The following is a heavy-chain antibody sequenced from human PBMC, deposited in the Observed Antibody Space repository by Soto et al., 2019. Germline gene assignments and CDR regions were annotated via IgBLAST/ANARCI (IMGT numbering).Heavy chain of an antibody. CDR2: IWYDGSNK. D-gene: IGHD6-6*01. CDR1: RFTVSSSG. J-gene: IGHJ6*03. V-gene: IGHV3-33*01. Sequence: LRICGAASRFTVSSSGMHLVIKAKGKGLEWVAVIWYDGSNKYYADSVKGRFTISRDNSKNTLYLQMNSLRAEDTAVYYCARRRIAARPVYYYYMDVWGKGTTVTVSS. CDR3: ARRRIAARPVYYYYMDV.